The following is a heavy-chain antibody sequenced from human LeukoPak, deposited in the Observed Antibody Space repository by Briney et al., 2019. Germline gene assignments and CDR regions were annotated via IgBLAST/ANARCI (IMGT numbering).Heavy chain of an antibody. J-gene: IGHJ4*02. CDR3: AKESLVVIESYFDN. D-gene: IGHD3-22*01. CDR2: ITGSGETK. CDR1: GFTFSDFA. Sequence: PGGSLRLSCVVSGFTFSDFAMSWVRRAPGKGLEWVSGITGSGETKYYADSVKGRFTMSRDNSKNTLYLQMNSLRDEDTAEYFCAKESLVVIESYFDNWGQGTLVTVSS. V-gene: IGHV3-23*01.